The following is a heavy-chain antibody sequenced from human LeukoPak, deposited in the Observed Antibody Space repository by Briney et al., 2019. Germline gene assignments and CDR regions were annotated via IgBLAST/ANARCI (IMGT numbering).Heavy chain of an antibody. J-gene: IGHJ6*03. D-gene: IGHD3-3*01. CDR3: ARRGLRFLEWSPHYYYYMDV. Sequence: SETLSLTCTVSGGSISSYYWSWIRQPAGKGLEWIGRIYTSGSTNYNPSLKSRVTMSVDTSKNQFSLKLSSVTAADTAVYYCARRGLRFLEWSPHYYYYMDVWGKGTTVTVSS. CDR1: GGSISSYY. V-gene: IGHV4-4*07. CDR2: IYTSGST.